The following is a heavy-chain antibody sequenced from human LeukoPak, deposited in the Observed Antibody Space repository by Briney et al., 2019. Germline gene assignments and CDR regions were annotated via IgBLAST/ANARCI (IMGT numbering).Heavy chain of an antibody. CDR3: ASGGSAAARGFTYYYYMDV. CDR1: GYTFTGYY. V-gene: IGHV1-2*02. Sequence: ASVKVSCKASGYTFTGYYMHWVRQAPGQGLEWMGWINPNSGGTNYAQKFQGRVTMTRDTSTSTAYVELSRLRSDDTAVYYCASGGSAAARGFTYYYYMDVWGKGTTVTVSS. J-gene: IGHJ6*03. CDR2: INPNSGGT. D-gene: IGHD2-2*01.